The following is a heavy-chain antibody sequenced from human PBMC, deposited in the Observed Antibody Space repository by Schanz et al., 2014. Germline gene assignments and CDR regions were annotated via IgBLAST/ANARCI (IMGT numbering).Heavy chain of an antibody. J-gene: IGHJ2*01. CDR2: INPNSGGT. CDR1: GYTFTGHH. V-gene: IGHV1-2*02. Sequence: QVQLVQSGAEVEKPGASVKVSCQASGYTFTGHHMHWVRQAPGQGLEWMGWINPNSGGTNYAQKFQGRVTMTRDTSISTAYMELSRLRSDDTAVYYCARAGQDFEYSSLSPIWYFDLWGRGTLVTVSS. CDR3: ARAGQDFEYSSLSPIWYFDL. D-gene: IGHD6-6*01.